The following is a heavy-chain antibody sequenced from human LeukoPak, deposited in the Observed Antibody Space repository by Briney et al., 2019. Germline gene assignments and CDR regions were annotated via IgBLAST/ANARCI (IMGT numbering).Heavy chain of an antibody. CDR1: GFSFSSFS. J-gene: IGHJ4*02. Sequence: GGSLRLSCAAAGFSFSSFSMNWVRQAPGKRLEWIAYISSYTITYYADFVKGRFTISRDNSKNTLYLQMNSLRAEDTAVYYCAKDWSPASGRGGYFDYWGQGTLVTVSS. CDR2: ISSYTIT. D-gene: IGHD6-13*01. CDR3: AKDWSPASGRGGYFDY. V-gene: IGHV3-48*01.